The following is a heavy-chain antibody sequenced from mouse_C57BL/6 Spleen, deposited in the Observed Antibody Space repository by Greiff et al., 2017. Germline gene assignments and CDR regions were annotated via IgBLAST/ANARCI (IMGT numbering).Heavy chain of an antibody. CDR3: ARFRGYYFDY. CDR2: INPSTGGT. Sequence: VQLKQSGPELVKPGASVKISCKASGYSFTGYYMNWVKQSPEKSLEWIGEINPSTGGTTYNQKFKAKATLTVDKSSSTAYMQLKSLTSEDSAVYYCARFRGYYFDYWGQGTTLTVSS. J-gene: IGHJ2*01. V-gene: IGHV1-42*01. D-gene: IGHD3-1*01. CDR1: GYSFTGYY.